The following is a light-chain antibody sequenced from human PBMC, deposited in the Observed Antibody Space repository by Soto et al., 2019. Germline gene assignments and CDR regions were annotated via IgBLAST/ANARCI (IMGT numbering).Light chain of an antibody. J-gene: IGKJ1*01. CDR3: QQYENSSPWT. Sequence: DIQMTQSPSALSASVGDRATITCRASQSISSWLAWYQQKPGKAPKLLIYDASTLQSGVPSRYSGSGSGTEFTLTISNLQPDDFATYYCQQYENSSPWTCGQGTKGDIK. CDR2: DAS. V-gene: IGKV1-5*01. CDR1: QSISSW.